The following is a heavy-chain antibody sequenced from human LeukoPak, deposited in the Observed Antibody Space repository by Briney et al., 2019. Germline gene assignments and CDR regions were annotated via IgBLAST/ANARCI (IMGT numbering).Heavy chain of an antibody. CDR1: GDSISSYY. Sequence: SETLSLTCTVSGDSISSYYWSWIRQPAGKGLEWIGRIHTSGSTNHNPSLASRVTMSVDTSKNQFSLKLTSVTAADTAVYYCARETAELGRSFDYWGQGAQVTVSS. D-gene: IGHD6-6*01. V-gene: IGHV4-4*07. CDR3: ARETAELGRSFDY. CDR2: IHTSGST. J-gene: IGHJ4*02.